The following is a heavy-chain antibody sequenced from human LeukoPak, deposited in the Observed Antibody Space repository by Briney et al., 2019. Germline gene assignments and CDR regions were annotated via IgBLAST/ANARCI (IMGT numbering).Heavy chain of an antibody. CDR1: GGTFSSYA. CDR3: ARGGEEDTAMVYFDY. J-gene: IGHJ4*02. V-gene: IGHV1-69*05. CDR2: IIPIFGTA. Sequence: SVKVSCKASGGTFSSYAISWVRQAPGQGLEWMGRIIPIFGTANYAQKFQGRVTITTDESTSTAYMELSSLRSEDTAVYYCARGGEEDTAMVYFDYWGQGTLVTVSS. D-gene: IGHD5-18*01.